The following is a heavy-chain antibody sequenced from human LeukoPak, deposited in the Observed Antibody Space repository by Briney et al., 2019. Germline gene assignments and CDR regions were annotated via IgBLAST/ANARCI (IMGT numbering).Heavy chain of an antibody. J-gene: IGHJ4*02. D-gene: IGHD3-22*01. V-gene: IGHV3-23*01. Sequence: GGSLRLSCAASGFTFSSYAMSWVRQAPGKGLEWVSAISGSGGSTYYADSVKGRFTISRDNSKNTLYLQMNSLRAEDTAVYYCSRAPRPTYYYDSSGYPDYFDYWGQGTLVTVSS. CDR3: SRAPRPTYYYDSSGYPDYFDY. CDR2: ISGSGGST. CDR1: GFTFSSYA.